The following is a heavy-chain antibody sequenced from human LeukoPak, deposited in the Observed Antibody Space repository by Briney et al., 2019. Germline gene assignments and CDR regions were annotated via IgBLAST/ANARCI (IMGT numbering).Heavy chain of an antibody. CDR1: GFTFSDNY. CDR2: ISGNGGVI. Sequence: PGGSLRLSCAASGFTFSDNYMTWVRQAPGKALEWLSYISGNGGVIQYADSVKGRFTISRDNAKNLLYLQMDSLRVEDTAIYYCARDPRTVRIWGQGTLVTVSS. D-gene: IGHD1-1*01. V-gene: IGHV3-11*04. J-gene: IGHJ4*02. CDR3: ARDPRTVRI.